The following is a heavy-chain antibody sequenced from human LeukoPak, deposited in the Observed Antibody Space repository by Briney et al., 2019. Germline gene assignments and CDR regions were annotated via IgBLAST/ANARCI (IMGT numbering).Heavy chain of an antibody. D-gene: IGHD6-19*01. CDR3: AKKRGRAVVEREIDY. CDR2: IRSDGTNK. V-gene: IGHV3-30*02. J-gene: IGHJ4*02. CDR1: GFSFRDYD. Sequence: GGSLRLSCVASGFSFRDYDMLWVRQAPGEGLEWVASIRSDGTNKYYADSVKGPFTISRDNSQNTLFLQMNSLKIEDTAMYYCAKKRGRAVVEREIDYWGQGTLVTVSS.